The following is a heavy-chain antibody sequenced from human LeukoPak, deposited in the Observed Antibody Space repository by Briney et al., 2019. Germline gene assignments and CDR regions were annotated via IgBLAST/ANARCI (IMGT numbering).Heavy chain of an antibody. J-gene: IGHJ4*02. CDR2: IYRAGST. Sequence: PGGSLRLSCAASGFTVSGDYMSWVRQAPGKGLEWVSIIYRAGSTHYADSVKGRFIISRDNSKNTLELQTNSLRADDTAVYYCARMGLWFGELLGRRDYWGQGTQVTVSS. CDR3: ARMGLWFGELLGRRDY. D-gene: IGHD3-10*01. V-gene: IGHV3-66*01. CDR1: GFTVSGDY.